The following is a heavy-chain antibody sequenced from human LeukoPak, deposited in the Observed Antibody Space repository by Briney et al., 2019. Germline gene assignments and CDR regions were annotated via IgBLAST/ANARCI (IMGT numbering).Heavy chain of an antibody. Sequence: PGGSLRLSCADSGFTFSSYAMTWVRQAPGKGLEWVSSIDVSGGSTYYADSVKGRFTISRDNPKNTLYLHMNSLRAEDTAVYYCAKDLLSQQVARCFDYWGQGTLVTVSS. J-gene: IGHJ4*02. CDR2: IDVSGGST. D-gene: IGHD6-13*01. CDR3: AKDLLSQQVARCFDY. CDR1: GFTFSSYA. V-gene: IGHV3-23*01.